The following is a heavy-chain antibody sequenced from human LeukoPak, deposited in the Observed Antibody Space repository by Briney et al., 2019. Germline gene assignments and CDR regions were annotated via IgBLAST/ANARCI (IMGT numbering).Heavy chain of an antibody. CDR1: GFTFSSYA. D-gene: IGHD1-20*01. V-gene: IGHV3-30*01. CDR3: ARDGRDITGTTGYFDY. J-gene: IGHJ4*02. CDR2: ISYDGSNK. Sequence: GGSLRLSCAASGFTFSSYAMHWVRQAPGKGLEWVAVISYDGSNKYYADSVKGRFTISRDNSKNTLYLQMNSLRAEDTAVYYCARDGRDITGTTGYFDYRGQGTLVTVSS.